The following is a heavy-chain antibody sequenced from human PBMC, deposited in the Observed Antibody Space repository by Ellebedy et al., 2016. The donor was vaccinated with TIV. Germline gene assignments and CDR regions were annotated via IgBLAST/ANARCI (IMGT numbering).Heavy chain of an antibody. J-gene: IGHJ3*01. CDR1: TFSFRSYW. Sequence: GESLKISCAASTFSFRSYWMTWVRQPPGKGLEWVANINQDGSDKYYVDSVRGRFTISRDNAKNSLYLQMNSLRAEDTAVYYCATDGSYGDYRSPAHAFVFWGQGTMVSVAS. CDR3: ATDGSYGDYRSPAHAFVF. D-gene: IGHD3-10*01. CDR2: INQDGSDK. V-gene: IGHV3-7*01.